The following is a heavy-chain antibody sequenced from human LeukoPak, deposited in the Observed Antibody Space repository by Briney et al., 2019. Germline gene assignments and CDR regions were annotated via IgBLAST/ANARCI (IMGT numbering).Heavy chain of an antibody. D-gene: IGHD2-2*01. CDR1: GGSISSGSYY. CDR2: IYTSGST. Sequence: SQTLSLTCTVSGGSISSGSYYWSWIRQPAGKGLEWIGRIYTSGSTNYNPSLKSRVTISVDTSKNQFSLKLSSVTAAGTAVYYCARDSLYAEGYWGQGTLVTVSS. V-gene: IGHV4-61*02. J-gene: IGHJ3*01. CDR3: ARDSLYAEGY.